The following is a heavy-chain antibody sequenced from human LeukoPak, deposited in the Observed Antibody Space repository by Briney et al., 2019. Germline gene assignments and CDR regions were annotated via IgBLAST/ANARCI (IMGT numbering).Heavy chain of an antibody. J-gene: IGHJ4*02. CDR1: GYSFTSYW. D-gene: IGHD2-2*01. Sequence: PGESLKISCKGSGYSFTSYWIGWVRQMPGKGLEWMGIIYPGDSDTRYSPSFQGQVTISADKSISTAYLQWSSLKASDTAMYYCARQFFCSSTSCLLGFDYWDQGTLVTVSS. CDR2: IYPGDSDT. CDR3: ARQFFCSSTSCLLGFDY. V-gene: IGHV5-51*01.